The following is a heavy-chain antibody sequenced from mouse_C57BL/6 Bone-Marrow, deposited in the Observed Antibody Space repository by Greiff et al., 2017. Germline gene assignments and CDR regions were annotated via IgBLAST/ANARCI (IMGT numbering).Heavy chain of an antibody. CDR3: ARHKSFYWYFDV. CDR2: ISSGGSYT. V-gene: IGHV5-6*01. CDR1: GFTFSSYG. Sequence: EVKLMESGGDLVKPGGSLKLSCAASGFTFSSYGMSWVRQTPDKRLEWVATISSGGSYTYYPDSVKGRFTISRDNAKNTLYLQMSSLESEDTAMYYCARHKSFYWYFDVWGTGTTVTVSS. D-gene: IGHD1-3*01. J-gene: IGHJ1*03.